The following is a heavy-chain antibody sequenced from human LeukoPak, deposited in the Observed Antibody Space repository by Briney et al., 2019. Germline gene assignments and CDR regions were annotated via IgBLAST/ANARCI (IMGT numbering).Heavy chain of an antibody. V-gene: IGHV5-51*01. D-gene: IGHD6-13*01. CDR2: IYPGDSDT. Sequence: GESLKISCKGSGCSFTSYWIGWVRQMPGKGLEWMGIIYPGDSDTRYSPSFQGQVTISADKSISTAYLQWSSLKASDTAMYYYSKLERISVDGTFYFDDWGQGTLVTVSS. J-gene: IGHJ4*02. CDR1: GCSFTSYW. CDR3: SKLERISVDGTFYFDD.